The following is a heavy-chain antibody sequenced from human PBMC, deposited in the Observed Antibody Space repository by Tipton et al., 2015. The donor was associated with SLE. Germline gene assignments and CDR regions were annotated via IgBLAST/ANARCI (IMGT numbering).Heavy chain of an antibody. D-gene: IGHD6-13*01. CDR3: ARIRLIAAAGTGYYYYYMDV. CDR1: GGSISSSSYY. Sequence: TLSLTCTVSGGSISSSSYYWGWIRQPPGKGLEWIGSIYYSGSTYYNPSLKSRVTISVDTSKNQFSLKLSSVTAADTAVYYCARIRLIAAAGTGYYYYYMDVWGKGTTVTVSS. J-gene: IGHJ6*03. CDR2: IYYSGST. V-gene: IGHV4-39*07.